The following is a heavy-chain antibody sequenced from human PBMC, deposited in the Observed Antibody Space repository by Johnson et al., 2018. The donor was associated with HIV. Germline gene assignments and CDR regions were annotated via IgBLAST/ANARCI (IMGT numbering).Heavy chain of an antibody. CDR3: AKELSAFDI. CDR1: GFTFSSYW. Sequence: EVQLVESGGGLVQPGGSLRLSCAASGFTFSSYWMSWVRQAPGKGLEWVANIKQDGSEKYYVDSVKGRFTISRDNAKSSVILQVNSLTAEDTATYYCAKELSAFDIWGQGTMVTVSS. V-gene: IGHV3-7*01. J-gene: IGHJ3*02. CDR2: IKQDGSEK.